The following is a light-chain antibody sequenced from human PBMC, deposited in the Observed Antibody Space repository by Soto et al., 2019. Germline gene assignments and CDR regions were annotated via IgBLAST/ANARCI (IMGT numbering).Light chain of an antibody. CDR3: HQYGSSPLYT. Sequence: ESVLTQSPGTLSLSPGERATLSCRASQSVSSSYLAWYQQKPGQAPRLLIYGASSRATGIPDRFSGSGSGTEFTLTISRLEPEDCAVYYCHQYGSSPLYTFGQGTKLEIK. V-gene: IGKV3-20*01. J-gene: IGKJ2*01. CDR2: GAS. CDR1: QSVSSSY.